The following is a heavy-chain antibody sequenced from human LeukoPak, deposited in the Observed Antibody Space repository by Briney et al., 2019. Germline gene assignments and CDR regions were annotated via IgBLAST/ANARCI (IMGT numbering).Heavy chain of an antibody. CDR1: GFTFSSYA. J-gene: IGHJ4*02. V-gene: IGHV3-23*01. Sequence: GGSLRLSCAASGFTFSSYAKSWVRQAPGKGLEWVSAISGSGGSTYYADSVKGRFTISRDNSKNTLYLQMNSLRAEDTAVYYCARGLKDRGSGSYHIDYWGQGTLVTVSS. CDR2: ISGSGGST. CDR3: ARGLKDRGSGSYHIDY. D-gene: IGHD3-10*01.